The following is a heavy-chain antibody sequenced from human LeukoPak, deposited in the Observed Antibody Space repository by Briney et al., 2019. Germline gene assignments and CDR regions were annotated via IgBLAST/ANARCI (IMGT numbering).Heavy chain of an antibody. CDR3: ARDPPKAGARAFDI. CDR1: GDSISSYY. V-gene: IGHV4-59*01. J-gene: IGHJ3*02. D-gene: IGHD3-10*01. Sequence: SETLSLTCTVPGDSISSYYWSWIRQPPGKGLDCNGYIYYSGSTNYNPSLKSRVTISVDTSKNQFSLKLSSVTAADTAVYYCARDPPKAGARAFDIWGQGTMVTVSS. CDR2: IYYSGST.